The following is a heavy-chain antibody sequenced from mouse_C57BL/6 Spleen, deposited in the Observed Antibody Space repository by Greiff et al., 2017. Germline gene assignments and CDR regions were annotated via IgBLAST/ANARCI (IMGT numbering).Heavy chain of an antibody. CDR2: IDPSDSYT. CDR3: ARTPYYGYDDWYFDV. D-gene: IGHD2-9*01. CDR1: GYTFTSYW. J-gene: IGHJ1*03. Sequence: VQLQQPVAELVMPGASVKLSCKASGYTFTSYWMHWVKQRPGQGLEWIGEIDPSDSYTNYNQKFKGKSTLTVDKSSSTAYMQLSSLTSEDSAVYYCARTPYYGYDDWYFDVWGTGTTVTVSS. V-gene: IGHV1-69*01.